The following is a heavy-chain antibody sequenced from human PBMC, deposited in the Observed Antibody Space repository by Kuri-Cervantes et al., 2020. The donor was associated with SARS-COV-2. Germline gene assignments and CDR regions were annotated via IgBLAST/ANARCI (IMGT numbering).Heavy chain of an antibody. V-gene: IGHV1-46*01. Sequence: ASVKVSCKASGYTFTSYYMHWGRQAPGQGLEWMVIINPSGGSTSYAQKFQGRVTMTRDTSTSTVYMELSSLRSEDTAVYYCAREGGATLNWFDPWGQGTLVTVSS. CDR1: GYTFTSYY. D-gene: IGHD1-26*01. CDR2: INPSGGST. CDR3: AREGGATLNWFDP. J-gene: IGHJ5*02.